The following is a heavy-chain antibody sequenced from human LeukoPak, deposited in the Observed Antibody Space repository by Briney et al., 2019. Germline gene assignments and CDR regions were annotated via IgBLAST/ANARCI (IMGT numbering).Heavy chain of an antibody. D-gene: IGHD3-9*01. CDR1: GYTFTGYY. V-gene: IGHV1-2*02. Sequence: GASVKVSCKASGYTFTGYYMHWVRQAPGQGLEWMGWINPNSGGTNYAQKFQGRVTMTRDTSISTAYMELSRLRSDDTAVYYCALLTIFGSEYFDYWGQGTLVTVSS. CDR3: ALLTIFGSEYFDY. CDR2: INPNSGGT. J-gene: IGHJ4*02.